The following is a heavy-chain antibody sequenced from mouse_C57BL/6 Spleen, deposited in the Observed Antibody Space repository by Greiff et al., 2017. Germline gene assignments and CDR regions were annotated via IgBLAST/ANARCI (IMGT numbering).Heavy chain of an antibody. CDR1: GYTFTSYW. J-gene: IGHJ2*01. CDR3: ARSRAGPGYFDY. D-gene: IGHD3-3*01. V-gene: IGHV1-69*01. Sequence: VQLQQPGAELVMPGASVKLSCKASGYTFTSYWMHWVKQRPGQGLEWIGEIDPSDSYTNYNQKFKGKSTLTVDKSSSTAYMQLSSLTSEDSAVYYCARSRAGPGYFDYWGQGTTLTVSS. CDR2: IDPSDSYT.